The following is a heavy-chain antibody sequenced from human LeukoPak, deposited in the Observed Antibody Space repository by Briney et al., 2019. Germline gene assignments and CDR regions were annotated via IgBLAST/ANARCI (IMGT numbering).Heavy chain of an antibody. CDR3: ARDVWTGVAVSDY. Sequence: VGSLRLSCVASGFTFSSYWMTWVRQAPGKGLDWLANIKEDGSIQYYLDSVRGRFTISRDNAKTSVYLQLNSLRADDTAVYYCARDVWTGVAVSDYWGQRTLVTVSS. J-gene: IGHJ4*02. V-gene: IGHV3-7*01. D-gene: IGHD6-19*01. CDR1: GFTFSSYW. CDR2: IKEDGSIQ.